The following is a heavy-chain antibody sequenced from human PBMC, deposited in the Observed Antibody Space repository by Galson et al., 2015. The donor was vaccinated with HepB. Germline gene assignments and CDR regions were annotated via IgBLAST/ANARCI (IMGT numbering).Heavy chain of an antibody. CDR3: AKVIWEWELLDAFDI. CDR1: GFTFSSYG. CDR2: ISYDGSNK. Sequence: SLRLSCAASGFTFSSYGMHWVRQAPGKGLEWVVVISYDGSNKYYADSVKGRFTISRDNSKNTLYLQMNSLRAEDTAVYYCAKVIWEWELLDAFDIWGQGTMVTVSS. D-gene: IGHD1-26*01. J-gene: IGHJ3*02. V-gene: IGHV3-30*18.